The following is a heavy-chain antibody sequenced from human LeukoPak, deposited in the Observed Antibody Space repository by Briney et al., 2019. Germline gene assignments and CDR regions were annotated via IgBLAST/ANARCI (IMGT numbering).Heavy chain of an antibody. CDR1: GGSFSGYY. J-gene: IGHJ5*02. CDR3: ARGGPYSGYDINYNWFDP. V-gene: IGHV4-34*01. CDR2: INHSGST. D-gene: IGHD5-12*01. Sequence: PSETLSLTCAVYGGSFSGYYWSWIRQPPGKGLGWIGEINHSGSTNYNPSLKSRVTISVDTSKNQFSLKLSSVTAADTAVYYCARGGPYSGYDINYNWFDPWGQGTLVTVSS.